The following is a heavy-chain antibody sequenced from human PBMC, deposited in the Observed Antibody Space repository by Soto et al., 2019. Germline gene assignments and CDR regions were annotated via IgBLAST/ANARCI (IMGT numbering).Heavy chain of an antibody. CDR3: ATRFGAGSRAFDY. CDR1: GDTFNFYT. J-gene: IGHJ4*02. V-gene: IGHV1-69*02. Sequence: QVQLVQSGAEVKKPGSSVKVSCKASGDTFNFYTINWVRQAPGLGLEWMGRFNPILSFSNSALKFQGRVTLTADKSTSTAYMGLSSLRPEDTAIYYRATRFGAGSRAFDYWGQGALVTVSP. D-gene: IGHD3-10*01. CDR2: FNPILSFS.